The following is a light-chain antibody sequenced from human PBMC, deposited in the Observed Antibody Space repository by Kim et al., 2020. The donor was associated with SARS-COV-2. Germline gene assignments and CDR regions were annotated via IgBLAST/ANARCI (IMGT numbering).Light chain of an antibody. CDR2: AAS. CDR3: QQSHSTPRT. Sequence: ASVGDRVTITCRTSQSISSYLKWYQQKPGKAPKFLIYAASNLQSGVPSRFSGSGSGTDFTLTITSLQPEDFATYYCQQSHSTPRTFGQGTKVDIK. V-gene: IGKV1-39*01. J-gene: IGKJ1*01. CDR1: QSISSY.